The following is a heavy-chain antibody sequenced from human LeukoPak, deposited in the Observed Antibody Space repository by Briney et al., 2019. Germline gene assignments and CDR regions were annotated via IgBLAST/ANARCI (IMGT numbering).Heavy chain of an antibody. J-gene: IGHJ4*02. D-gene: IGHD3-16*01. CDR2: LLYSGFT. V-gene: IGHV4-39*07. CDR1: GGSISSSSYY. Sequence: SETLSLTCTVSGGSISSSSYYWGWIRQPPGKGPEWIGGLLYSGFTYYHPSLKSRVSISVDTSENQFSLKLTSVTAADTAVYFCFADRGGDQGDSWGQGTLVTVSS. CDR3: FADRGGDQGDS.